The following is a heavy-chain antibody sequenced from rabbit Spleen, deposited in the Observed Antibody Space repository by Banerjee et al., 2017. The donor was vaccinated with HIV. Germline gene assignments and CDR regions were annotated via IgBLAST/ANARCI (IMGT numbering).Heavy chain of an antibody. CDR3: ARDKRGSRPYFNL. J-gene: IGHJ4*01. D-gene: IGHD4-2*01. CDR1: GFSFSSGYY. Sequence: QEQLEESGGGLVKPEGSLTLTCTASGFSFSSGYYMCWVRQAPGKGPEWIACIYIGDGNTYYASWAKGRFTISRTSSTTVTLQMTSLTAADTATYFCARDKRGSRPYFNLWGPGTLVTVS. CDR2: IYIGDGNT. V-gene: IGHV1S45*01.